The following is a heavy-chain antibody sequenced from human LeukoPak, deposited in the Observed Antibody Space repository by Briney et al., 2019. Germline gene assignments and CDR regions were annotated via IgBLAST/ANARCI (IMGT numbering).Heavy chain of an antibody. CDR1: GGSISSGSYY. CDR3: ARGSLGTRGYSYGFGNWFDP. V-gene: IGHV4-61*02. Sequence: PSETLSLTCTVSGGSISSGSYYWSWIRQPAGKGLEWIGRIYTSGSTNYNPSLKSRVTISVDTSKNQFSLTLSSVTAADTAVYYCARGSLGTRGYSYGFGNWFDPWGQGTLVTVSS. D-gene: IGHD5-18*01. CDR2: IYTSGST. J-gene: IGHJ5*02.